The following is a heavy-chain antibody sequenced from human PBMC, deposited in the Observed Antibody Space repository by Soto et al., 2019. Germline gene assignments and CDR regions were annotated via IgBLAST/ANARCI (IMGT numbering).Heavy chain of an antibody. D-gene: IGHD4-17*01. V-gene: IGHV3-33*01. J-gene: IGHJ6*03. CDR2: IWYDGSDK. CDR3: ARDSGGDYHNYYMDV. Sequence: QMQLLESGGGVVQPGTSLRLSCAASGFTFSNYAMHWVRQAPGKGLEWVTIIWYDGSDKNYGDSVKGRFTISRDNSKNTLYLQMNSLRVEETAVYYCARDSGGDYHNYYMDVWGKGTTVTVSS. CDR1: GFTFSNYA.